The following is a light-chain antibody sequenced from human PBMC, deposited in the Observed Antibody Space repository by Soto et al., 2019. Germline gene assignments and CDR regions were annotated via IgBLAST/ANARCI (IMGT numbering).Light chain of an antibody. CDR2: RDS. CDR1: NIGSKN. Sequence: SYELTQPLSVSVALGQTARITCGGNNIGSKNVHWYQQKAGQAPVLVIYRDSNRPSGIPERFSGSNSGNTATLTISRAQAGDEADYYCQVWDSNTVLFGGGTKVTVL. V-gene: IGLV3-9*01. CDR3: QVWDSNTVL. J-gene: IGLJ2*01.